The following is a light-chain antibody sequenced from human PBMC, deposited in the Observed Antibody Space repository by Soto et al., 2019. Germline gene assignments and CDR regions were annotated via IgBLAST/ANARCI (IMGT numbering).Light chain of an antibody. J-gene: IGLJ1*01. CDR3: SSYAAGSPYV. V-gene: IGLV2-23*01. CDR1: SSDVGAYNS. Sequence: SALAQPASVSGSPGQSVTISCTGSSSDVGAYNSVSWYQQHPHRAPQVIIYKGTQRPSGVSNRFSGSTSGNAAYLTISALQAEDEADYLCSSYAAGSPYVFGTGTKVTV. CDR2: KGT.